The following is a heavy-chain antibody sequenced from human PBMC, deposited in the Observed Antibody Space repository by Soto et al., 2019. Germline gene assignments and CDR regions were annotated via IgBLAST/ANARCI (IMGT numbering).Heavy chain of an antibody. CDR1: GASIPYGGYS. Sequence: QLQLHQSGSGLVKASQTLSLTCTFSGASIPYGGYSWSWIRQPAGKGLEWIGYISHLENTFYNPSVQSRITLSIDRSTNQFSLKLASMTAADTAVYYCARGGGYAPFDYWGQGTLVTVAS. CDR3: ARGGGYAPFDY. J-gene: IGHJ4*02. D-gene: IGHD5-12*01. CDR2: ISHLENT. V-gene: IGHV4-30-2*01.